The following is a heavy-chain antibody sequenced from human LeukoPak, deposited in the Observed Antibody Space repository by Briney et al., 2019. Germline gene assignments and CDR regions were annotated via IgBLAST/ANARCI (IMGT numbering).Heavy chain of an antibody. CDR3: ARARPPFVDYGDCWFDP. Sequence: ASVKVSCKASGYTFTSYGISWVRQAPGQGLEWMGWISAYNGNTNYAQKLQGRVTMTTDTSTSTAYMELRSLRSDDTAVYYCARARPPFVDYGDCWFDPWGQGTLVTVSS. D-gene: IGHD4-17*01. CDR2: ISAYNGNT. J-gene: IGHJ5*02. CDR1: GYTFTSYG. V-gene: IGHV1-18*01.